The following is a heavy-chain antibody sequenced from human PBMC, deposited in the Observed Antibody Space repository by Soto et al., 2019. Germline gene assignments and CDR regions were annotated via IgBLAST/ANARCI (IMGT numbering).Heavy chain of an antibody. Sequence: PGESLKISCQGSGHSFRRYWIAWVRQMPGKGLEWMGIIYPGDSDTRYSPAFQGQVTISADKSISTAYLQWSSLKASDTAMYYCARLLLSRVDFDPWGQGTLVTVSS. CDR1: GHSFRRYW. D-gene: IGHD3-16*02. J-gene: IGHJ5*02. CDR3: ARLLLSRVDFDP. CDR2: IYPGDSDT. V-gene: IGHV5-51*01.